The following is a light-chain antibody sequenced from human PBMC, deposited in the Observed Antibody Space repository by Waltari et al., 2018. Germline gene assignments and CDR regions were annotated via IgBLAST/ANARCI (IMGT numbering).Light chain of an antibody. CDR2: DVN. CDR3: CSYAGTYIHVI. CDR1: SSAVGDYNS. V-gene: IGLV2-11*01. Sequence: QSALTQPRSVSGSPGQSVTISCTGTSSAVGDYNSVSLYQQYPGKAPKRIIYDVNKRPSGVPDRFSGSKSGNMASLTISGLQAEDEADYYCCSYAGTYIHVIFGGGTKLTVL. J-gene: IGLJ2*01.